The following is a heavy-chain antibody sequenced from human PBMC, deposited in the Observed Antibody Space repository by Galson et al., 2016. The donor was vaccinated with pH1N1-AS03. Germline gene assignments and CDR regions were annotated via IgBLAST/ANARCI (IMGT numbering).Heavy chain of an antibody. CDR1: GFSFSTYA. CDR2: ISGSGGTT. J-gene: IGHJ6*03. D-gene: IGHD3-3*01. Sequence: SLRLSCAASGFSFSTYAMTWVRQAPGKGLEWVSGISGSGGTTYYAESVKGRSTISRDNSKNTLYLLMNSLRAEDTAVYYCAKGDDFWSVYSPNYCYCMDVWGKGTTVTVSS. V-gene: IGHV3-23*01. CDR3: AKGDDFWSVYSPNYCYCMDV.